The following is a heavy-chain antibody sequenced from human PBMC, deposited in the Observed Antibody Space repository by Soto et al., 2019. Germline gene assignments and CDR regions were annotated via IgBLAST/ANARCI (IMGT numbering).Heavy chain of an antibody. CDR2: IKSKTDGGTT. CDR3: TTDGSNYDGSDGGSAFDI. V-gene: IGHV3-15*01. J-gene: IGHJ3*02. Sequence: EVQLVESGGGSVKPGGSLRLSCAASGFTLSNAWMSWVRQAPGKGLEWVGRIKSKTDGGTTDYAAPVKGRFTISRDDSKNTLYLQMNSLKTEDTAVYFCTTDGSNYDGSDGGSAFDIWGQGTMVTVSS. D-gene: IGHD3-22*01. CDR1: GFTLSNAW.